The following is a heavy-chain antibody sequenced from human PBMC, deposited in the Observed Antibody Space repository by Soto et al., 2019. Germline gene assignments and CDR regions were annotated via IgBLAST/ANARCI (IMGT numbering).Heavy chain of an antibody. J-gene: IGHJ5*02. CDR2: ISAHNGNT. CDR3: AEDSRGWFDP. Sequence: QVQLVQSGAEVKKPGASVKVSCKASGYTFTSYGISWVRQAPGQGLEWMGWISAHNGNTNYAQKFQGRVTRTTNTSSNTGYMQVRSLIPENTSVCYGAEDSRGWFDPRGQGTLVTVSS. V-gene: IGHV1-18*01. CDR1: GYTFTSYG.